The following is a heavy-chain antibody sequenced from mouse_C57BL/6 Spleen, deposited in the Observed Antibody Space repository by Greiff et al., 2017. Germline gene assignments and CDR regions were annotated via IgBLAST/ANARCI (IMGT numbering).Heavy chain of an antibody. D-gene: IGHD2-5*01. CDR2: IHPNSGST. V-gene: IGHV1-64*01. CDR1: GYTFTSYW. CDR3: ARSGSNYDFDY. Sequence: QVQLQQPGAELVKPGASVKLSCKASGYTFTSYWMHWVKQRPGQGLEWIGMIHPNSGSTNYNEKFKSKATLTVDKSSSTAYMQRSSLTSEDSAVYYCARSGSNYDFDYWGQGTTLTVSA. J-gene: IGHJ2*01.